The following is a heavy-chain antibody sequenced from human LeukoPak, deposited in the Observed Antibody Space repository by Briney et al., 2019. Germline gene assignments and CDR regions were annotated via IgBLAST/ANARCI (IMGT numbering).Heavy chain of an antibody. CDR1: GLTFSSYT. CDR2: ISYDGSNK. V-gene: IGHV3-30-3*01. CDR3: AREVGGDYVFDY. D-gene: IGHD4-17*01. Sequence: GGSLRLSCAASGLTFSSYTMHWVRQAPGKGLEWVAVISYDGSNKYYADSVKGRFTISRDNSKNTLFLQMNSLTTEDTAVYYCAREVGGDYVFDYWGQGTLVTVSS. J-gene: IGHJ4*02.